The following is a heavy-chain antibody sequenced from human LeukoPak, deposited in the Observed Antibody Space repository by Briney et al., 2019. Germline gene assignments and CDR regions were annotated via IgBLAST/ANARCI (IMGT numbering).Heavy chain of an antibody. D-gene: IGHD5-24*01. J-gene: IGHJ4*02. V-gene: IGHV1-46*01. CDR1: GYTFSNYH. CDR2: INPRYGST. Sequence: ASVKVSCKASGYTFSNYHIHWVRQAPGQGIEWMGIINPRYGSTTYAQNFQGRVTMTRDMSTSTVYMELSSLRSEDTGVYYCAREEARDGSTGYYFDYWGQGTLLTVSS. CDR3: AREEARDGSTGYYFDY.